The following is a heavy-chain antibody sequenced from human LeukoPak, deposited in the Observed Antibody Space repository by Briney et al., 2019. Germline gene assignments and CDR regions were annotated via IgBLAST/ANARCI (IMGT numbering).Heavy chain of an antibody. CDR1: GYTFTSYD. V-gene: IGHV1-8*03. Sequence: ASVKVSCKASGYTFTSYDINWVRQATGQGLEWMGWMNPNSGNTGYAQKFQGRVTITTDESTSTAYMELSSLRSEDTAVYYCARVIASRGYWFDPWGQGTLVTVSS. CDR2: MNPNSGNT. CDR3: ARVIASRGYWFDP. J-gene: IGHJ5*02. D-gene: IGHD3-22*01.